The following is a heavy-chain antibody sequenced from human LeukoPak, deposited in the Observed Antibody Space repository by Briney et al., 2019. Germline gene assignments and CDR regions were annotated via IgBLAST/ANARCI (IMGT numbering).Heavy chain of an antibody. CDR3: ARCCSSTSCYGAFDI. CDR1: GYSISSGYY. D-gene: IGHD2-2*01. Sequence: PSETLSLTCAVSGYSISSGYYWGWIRQPPGKGLEWIGSIYHSGSTYYNPSLKSRVTISVDTSKNQFSLKLSSVTAADTAVYYCARCCSSTSCYGAFDIWGQGTMVTVSS. J-gene: IGHJ3*02. CDR2: IYHSGST. V-gene: IGHV4-38-2*01.